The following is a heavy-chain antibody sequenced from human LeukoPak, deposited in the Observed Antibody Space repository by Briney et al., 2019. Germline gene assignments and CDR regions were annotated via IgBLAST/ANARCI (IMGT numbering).Heavy chain of an antibody. CDR2: ICYSGGT. D-gene: IGHD3-22*01. CDR3: ARSSSGYYYPDFGGLGY. Sequence: SQTLSLTCTVSGGSISSGDYYWSWIRQPPGKGLEWIGYICYSGGTYYNPSLKSRVTISVDTSKNQFSLKLSSVTAADTAVYYCARSSSGYYYPDFGGLGYWGQGTLVTVSS. J-gene: IGHJ4*02. V-gene: IGHV4-30-4*01. CDR1: GGSISSGDYY.